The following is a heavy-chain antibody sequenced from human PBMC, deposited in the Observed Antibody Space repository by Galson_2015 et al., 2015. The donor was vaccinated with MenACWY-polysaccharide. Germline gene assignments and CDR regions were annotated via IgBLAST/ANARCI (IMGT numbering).Heavy chain of an antibody. CDR2: ISNDGSPT. D-gene: IGHD5-12*01. CDR3: VRDTRGRGGYEWGY. Sequence: SLRLSCAASGFTFSNYEMNWVRQAPGKGLEWVSYISNDGSPTYYGDSVKGRFTISRDNAKNSLYLQMNSLRAEDTAVYYCVRDTRGRGGYEWGYWGQGTLVTVSS. V-gene: IGHV3-48*03. J-gene: IGHJ4*02. CDR1: GFTFSNYE.